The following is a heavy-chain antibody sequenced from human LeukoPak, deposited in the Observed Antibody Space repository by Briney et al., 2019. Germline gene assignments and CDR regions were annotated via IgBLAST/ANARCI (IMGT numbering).Heavy chain of an antibody. D-gene: IGHD6-25*01. J-gene: IGHJ4*02. V-gene: IGHV6-1*01. CDR1: GDSVSSKNVA. Sequence: SQTLSFTCAISGDSVSSKNVAWNWIRQSPSRGLEWLGKTYYRSQWGTDYAVSVNSRITINPDTSKNQFSLQLNSVTPEDTAVYYCARDPRISSACYFDYWGQGTLVTVSS. CDR2: TYYRSQWGT. CDR3: ARDPRISSACYFDY.